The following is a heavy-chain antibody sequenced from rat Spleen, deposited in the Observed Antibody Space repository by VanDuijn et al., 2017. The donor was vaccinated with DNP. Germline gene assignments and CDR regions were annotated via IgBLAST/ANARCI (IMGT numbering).Heavy chain of an antibody. Sequence: EVQLVESGGGLVQPGRSLKLSCAVSGFTFSNYDMAWVRQAPRKGLEWVASISPSGSNTNYRDSVKGRFTVSRDNAKSSLYLQMDSLRSEDTATYYCGRRKNYGLSYYFDYWGQGVMVTVSS. V-gene: IGHV5-25*01. J-gene: IGHJ2*01. CDR3: GRRKNYGLSYYFDY. D-gene: IGHD1-6*01. CDR2: ISPSGSNT. CDR1: GFTFSNYD.